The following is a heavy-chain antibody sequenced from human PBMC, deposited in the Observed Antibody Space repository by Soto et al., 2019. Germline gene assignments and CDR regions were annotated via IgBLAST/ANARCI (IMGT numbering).Heavy chain of an antibody. CDR2: FDPEDGET. CDR1: GYTLTELS. J-gene: IGHJ5*02. D-gene: IGHD6-6*01. CDR3: ARGHISSTKNWLDP. Sequence: ASVKVSCKVSGYTLTELSMHWVRQAPGKGLEWMGGFDPEDGETIYAQKFQGRVTMTEDTSTDTAYMELSSLRFEDTAMYYCARGHISSTKNWLDPWGQGTLVTVSS. V-gene: IGHV1-24*01.